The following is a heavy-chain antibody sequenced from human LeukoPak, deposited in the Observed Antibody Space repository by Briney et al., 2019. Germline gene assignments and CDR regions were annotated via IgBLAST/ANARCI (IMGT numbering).Heavy chain of an antibody. Sequence: ERSLRLSCEASGFNFHNFAMHWVRQAPGKGLEWVAVISNDERNKYYTDSVKGRFTISRDNSENMLYLQMSSLRAEDTAVYYCAKSPGSWKFDDWGQGTLVTVSS. CDR3: AKSPGSWKFDD. CDR1: GFNFHNFA. J-gene: IGHJ4*02. D-gene: IGHD6-13*01. V-gene: IGHV3-30-3*02. CDR2: ISNDERNK.